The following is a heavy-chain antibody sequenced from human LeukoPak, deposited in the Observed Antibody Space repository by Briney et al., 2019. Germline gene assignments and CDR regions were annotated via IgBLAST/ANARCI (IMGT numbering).Heavy chain of an antibody. CDR1: GGSFSGYY. V-gene: IGHV4-34*01. Sequence: SETLSLTCAVYGGSFSGYYWSWIRQPPGKGLEWIGEINHSGSTNYNPSLKSRVTISVDTSKNQSSLKLSSVTAADTAVYYCARGGYSYGPNPFDYWGQGTLVTVSS. CDR2: INHSGST. D-gene: IGHD5-18*01. J-gene: IGHJ4*02. CDR3: ARGGYSYGPNPFDY.